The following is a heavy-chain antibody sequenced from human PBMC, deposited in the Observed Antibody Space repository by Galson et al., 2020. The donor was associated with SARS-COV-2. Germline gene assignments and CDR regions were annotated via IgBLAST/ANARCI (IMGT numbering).Heavy chain of an antibody. V-gene: IGHV3-48*02. CDR2: ISSSSSTI. Sequence: TGGSLRLSCAASGFTFSSYSMNWVRQAPGKGLEWVSYISSSSSTIYYADSVKGRFTISRDNAKNSLYLQMNSLRDEDSAVYYCARGPIFFPLDVALDYWGQGTLVTVSS. J-gene: IGHJ4*02. CDR1: GFTFSSYS. D-gene: IGHD3-3*01. CDR3: ARGPIFFPLDVALDY.